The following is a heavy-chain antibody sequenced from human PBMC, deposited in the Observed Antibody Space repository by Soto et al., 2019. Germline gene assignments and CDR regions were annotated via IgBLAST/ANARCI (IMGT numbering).Heavy chain of an antibody. D-gene: IGHD3-3*01. CDR1: GGSISSYY. Sequence: SETLSLTCTVSGGSISSYYWSWIRQPPGKGLEWIGYIYYSGSTNYNPSLKSRVTISVDTSKNQFSLKLSSVTAADTAVYYCAGTYYDFRSGYPRFDYWGQGTLVTVSS. V-gene: IGHV4-59*01. J-gene: IGHJ4*02. CDR3: AGTYYDFRSGYPRFDY. CDR2: IYYSGST.